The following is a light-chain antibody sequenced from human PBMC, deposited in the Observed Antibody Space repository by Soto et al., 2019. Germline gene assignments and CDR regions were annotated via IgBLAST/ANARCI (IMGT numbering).Light chain of an antibody. Sequence: EIVLTHSPGTLSLSPWEIATLSCRASQSVSSSYLAWYQQKPGQAPRLLIYGASSRATGIPARFSGSGSGTDFTLNISSLEPEDFAVYYCQQRSNWPPITFGQGTRLEIK. J-gene: IGKJ5*01. CDR1: QSVSSSY. V-gene: IGKV3D-20*02. CDR2: GAS. CDR3: QQRSNWPPIT.